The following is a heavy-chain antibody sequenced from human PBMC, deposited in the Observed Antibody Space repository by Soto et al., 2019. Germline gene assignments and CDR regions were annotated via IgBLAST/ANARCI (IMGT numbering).Heavy chain of an antibody. CDR3: AIDQNWEEHDAFDI. D-gene: IGHD7-27*01. Sequence: ASVKVSCKASGYTFTGYYMHWVRQAPGQGLEWMGWINPNSGGTNYAQKFQGRVTMTRDTSISTAYMELSRLRSDDTAVYYCAIDQNWEEHDAFDIWGQGTMVTV. CDR1: GYTFTGYY. CDR2: INPNSGGT. J-gene: IGHJ3*02. V-gene: IGHV1-2*02.